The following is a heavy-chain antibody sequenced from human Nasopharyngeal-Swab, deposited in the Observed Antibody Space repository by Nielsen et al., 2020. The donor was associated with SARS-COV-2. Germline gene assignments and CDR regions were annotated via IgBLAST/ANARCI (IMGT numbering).Heavy chain of an antibody. CDR1: GFISSASA. CDR2: IGDKEHNYAT. Sequence: GESLKISCAASGFISSASAIHWVRQASGKGLEWVGRIGDKEHNYATTYGASVQGRFTISRDDSKNTAFLQMDGLKTEDTALYYCTTDFYFDYWGQGTLVTVSS. V-gene: IGHV3-73*01. CDR3: TTDFYFDY. J-gene: IGHJ4*02.